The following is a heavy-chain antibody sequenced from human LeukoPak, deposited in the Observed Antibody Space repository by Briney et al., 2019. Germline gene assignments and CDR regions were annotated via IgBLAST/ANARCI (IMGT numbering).Heavy chain of an antibody. J-gene: IGHJ4*02. D-gene: IGHD3-16*01. V-gene: IGHV1-69*01. Sequence: GSSVKVSCKASGGTFSNYAISWVRQAPGQGLEWMGGIIPILGTVNYAQRFQGRVTITADESTSTAYMELSSLISDDTALYYCATGLEYYDTVGYPTWGLGTLVTVSS. CDR3: ATGLEYYDTVGYPT. CDR2: IIPILGTV. CDR1: GGTFSNYA.